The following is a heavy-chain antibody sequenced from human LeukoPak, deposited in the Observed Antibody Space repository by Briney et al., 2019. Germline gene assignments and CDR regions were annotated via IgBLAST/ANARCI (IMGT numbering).Heavy chain of an antibody. J-gene: IGHJ4*02. CDR2: ISAYNGNT. V-gene: IGHV1-18*01. CDR1: GYTFTSYG. D-gene: IGHD3-22*01. CDR3: ARATYYYDSSGPGSY. Sequence: ASVKVSCKASGYTFTSYGISWVRQAPGQGLEWMGWISAYNGNTNYAQKLQGRVTMTTDTSTSTAYMELRSLRSDDTAVYYCARATYYYDSSGPGSYWGQGTLVTVSS.